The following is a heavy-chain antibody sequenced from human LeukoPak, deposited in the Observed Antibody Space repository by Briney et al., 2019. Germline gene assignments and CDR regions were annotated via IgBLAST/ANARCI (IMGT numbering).Heavy chain of an antibody. V-gene: IGHV3-23*01. CDR3: ARILDSAWGELGY. D-gene: IGHD6-19*01. CDR1: GFTFRRHG. J-gene: IGHJ4*02. Sequence: GGSLRLSCAASGFTFRRHGMNWVRQAPGKGLEWVSGISPGGEIHYYADSVKGRFTISRDNSKNTLYLQMNSLRAEDTAVYYCARILDSAWGELGYWGQGTLVTVSS. CDR2: ISPGGEIH.